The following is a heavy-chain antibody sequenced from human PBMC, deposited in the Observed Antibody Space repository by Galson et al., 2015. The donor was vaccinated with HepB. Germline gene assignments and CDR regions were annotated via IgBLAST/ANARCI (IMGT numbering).Heavy chain of an antibody. CDR3: AKDHGANSMILWVAYFQH. J-gene: IGHJ1*01. D-gene: IGHD3-22*01. Sequence: SLRLSCAASGFTFSSYGMHWVRQAPGKGLEWVAVISYDGSNKYYADSVKGRFTISRDNSKNTLYLQMNSLRAEDTAVYYCAKDHGANSMILWVAYFQHWGQGTLVTVSS. V-gene: IGHV3-30*18. CDR1: GFTFSSYG. CDR2: ISYDGSNK.